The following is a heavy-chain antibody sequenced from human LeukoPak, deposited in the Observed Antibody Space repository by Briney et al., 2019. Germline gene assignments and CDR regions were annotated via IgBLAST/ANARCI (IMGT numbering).Heavy chain of an antibody. V-gene: IGHV4-61*02. J-gene: IGHJ5*02. CDR1: GGSISSGSYY. CDR2: IYTSGST. Sequence: PSQTLSLTCTVSGGSISSGSYYWSWIRQPAGKGLEWIGRIYTSGSTNYNPSLKCRVTISVDTSKNQFSLKLSSVTAADTAVYYCARGRYYYDFWSGYYTKNWFDPWGQGTLVTVSS. D-gene: IGHD3-3*01. CDR3: ARGRYYYDFWSGYYTKNWFDP.